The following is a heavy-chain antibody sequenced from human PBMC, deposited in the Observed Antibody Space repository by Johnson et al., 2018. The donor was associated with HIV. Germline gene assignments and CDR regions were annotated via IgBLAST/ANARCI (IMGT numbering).Heavy chain of an antibody. Sequence: QVQLVESGGGVVQPGRSLRLSCAASGFTFSNYDIHWVRQAPGKGLEWVAFISYDGTNKYYADSVKGRFTISRDNSKNTLYLQMNSLRAEDTAVYYCAKRYSGSLRDTFDSWGQGTMVTVSS. CDR2: ISYDGTNK. D-gene: IGHD1-26*01. CDR1: GFTFSNYD. J-gene: IGHJ3*02. V-gene: IGHV3-30*18. CDR3: AKRYSGSLRDTFDS.